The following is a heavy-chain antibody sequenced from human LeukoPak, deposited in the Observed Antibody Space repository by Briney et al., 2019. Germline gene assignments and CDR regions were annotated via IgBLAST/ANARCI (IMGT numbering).Heavy chain of an antibody. CDR1: GFTFGTYS. CDR2: ISGSSIYI. J-gene: IGHJ4*02. D-gene: IGHD3-22*01. CDR3: ARDPPYYDSSGYYYDY. Sequence: GGSLRLSCSASGFTFGTYSINWVRQAPGKGLEWVSSISGSSIYIYYADSVKGRFTISRDNAKNSLYLQMNRLRAEDTAVYYCARDPPYYDSSGYYYDYWGQGTLVTVSS. V-gene: IGHV3-21*01.